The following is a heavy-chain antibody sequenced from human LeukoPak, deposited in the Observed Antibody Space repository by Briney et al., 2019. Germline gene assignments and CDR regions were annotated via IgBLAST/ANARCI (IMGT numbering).Heavy chain of an antibody. CDR2: CNPIGSGT. CDR3: AIRIKSGILPFDY. V-gene: IGHV1-2*02. J-gene: IGHJ4*02. D-gene: IGHD1-26*01. Sequence: ASVKVSCKASGYTFSDYYIHWVRQGPGQGLEWMGWCNPIGSGTEYAQKFQGRVTMTRDTSISTAYMEPSRLTSDYTAVYYCAIRIKSGILPFDYWGQGTLVTVSS. CDR1: GYTFSDYY.